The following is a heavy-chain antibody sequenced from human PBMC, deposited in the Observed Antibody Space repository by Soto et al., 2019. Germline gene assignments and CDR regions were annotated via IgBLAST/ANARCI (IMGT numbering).Heavy chain of an antibody. CDR3: ARGLDSSTSCYAH. J-gene: IGHJ1*01. CDR2: INHGGST. D-gene: IGHD2-2*01. V-gene: IGHV4-34*01. Sequence: WTWIRQPPGKGLEWIGEINHGGSTNYNPSLKSRVTISVDTSKNQFSLKLSSVTAADTAVYYCARGLDSSTSCYAHWGQGTLVTVSS.